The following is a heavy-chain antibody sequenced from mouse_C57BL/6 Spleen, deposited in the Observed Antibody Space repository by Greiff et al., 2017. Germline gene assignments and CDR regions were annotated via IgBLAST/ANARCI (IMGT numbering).Heavy chain of an antibody. CDR2: IYPGSGST. CDR1: GYTFTSYW. D-gene: IGHD1-1*01. J-gene: IGHJ3*01. CDR3: ARGEVYYYGSPWFAY. Sequence: QVQLQQPGAELVKPGASVKMSCKASGYTFTSYWITWVQQRPGQGLEWIGDIYPGSGSTNYNEKFKGKSTLTVDKSASTAYMQLSSLTSEDSAVYYCARGEVYYYGSPWFAYWGQGTLVTVSA. V-gene: IGHV1-55*01.